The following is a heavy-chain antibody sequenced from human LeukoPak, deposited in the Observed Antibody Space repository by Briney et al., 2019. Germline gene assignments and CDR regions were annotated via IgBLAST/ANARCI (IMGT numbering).Heavy chain of an antibody. Sequence: PSETLSLTCTVSGGSISSSSYYWGWIRQPPGKGLEWIGSIYYSGSTYYNLSLKSRVTISVDTSKNQFSLKLSSVTAADTAVYYCARLGSTSSNDAFDIWGQGTMVTVSS. D-gene: IGHD2-2*01. V-gene: IGHV4-39*01. CDR3: ARLGSTSSNDAFDI. CDR2: IYYSGST. CDR1: GGSISSSSYY. J-gene: IGHJ3*02.